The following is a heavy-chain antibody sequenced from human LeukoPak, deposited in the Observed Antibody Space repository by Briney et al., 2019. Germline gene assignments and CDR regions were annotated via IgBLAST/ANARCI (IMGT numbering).Heavy chain of an antibody. CDR3: ARKYYYDSSEFDY. D-gene: IGHD3-22*01. CDR2: IKQDGSEK. Sequence: GGSLRLSCAASGFTFSSYWMSWVRQAPGKGLEWVANIKQDGSEKYYVDSVKGRFTISRDNAKNSLYLQMNSLRAEDTAVYYCARKYYYDSSEFDYWGQGTLVTVSS. J-gene: IGHJ4*02. CDR1: GFTFSSYW. V-gene: IGHV3-7*01.